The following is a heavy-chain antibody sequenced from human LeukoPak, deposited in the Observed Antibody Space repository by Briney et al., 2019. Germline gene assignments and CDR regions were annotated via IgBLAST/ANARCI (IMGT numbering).Heavy chain of an antibody. D-gene: IGHD4-23*01. CDR1: GGSFSSSSYY. Sequence: SETLSLTCTVSGGSFSSSSYYWGWIRQPPGKGLEWFGSIYYSGRNYYNPSLKSRVTISVDTSNNQFSLKLSSVTAADTSVYYCARTVVTRLFDYWGQGTLVTVSS. CDR3: ARTVVTRLFDY. J-gene: IGHJ4*02. V-gene: IGHV4-39*07. CDR2: IYYSGRN.